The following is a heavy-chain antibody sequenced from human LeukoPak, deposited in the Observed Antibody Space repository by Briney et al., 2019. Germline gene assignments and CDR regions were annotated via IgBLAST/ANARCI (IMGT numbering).Heavy chain of an antibody. CDR2: IYYSGST. CDR3: ARCYVDATIDY. CDR1: GGSISSYY. D-gene: IGHD3-16*01. Sequence: ASETLSLTCTVSGGSISSYYWSWIRQLPGKGLEWIGYIYYSGSTNYNPSLKSRVTISVDTSKNQFSLKLSSVTAADTAVYYCARCYVDATIDYWGQGTLVTVSS. J-gene: IGHJ4*02. V-gene: IGHV4-59*01.